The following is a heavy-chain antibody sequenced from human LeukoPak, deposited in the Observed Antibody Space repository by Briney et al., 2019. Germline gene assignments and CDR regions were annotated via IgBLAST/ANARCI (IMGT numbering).Heavy chain of an antibody. J-gene: IGHJ3*02. V-gene: IGHV1-69*13. Sequence: SVKISCKASGGTFSSYAISWVRQAPGQGLEWMGGIIPIFGTANYAQKFQGRVTITADESTSTAYMELSSLRSEDTAVYYCARDEARRIAVAVAAFDIWGQGTMVTVSS. D-gene: IGHD6-19*01. CDR1: GGTFSSYA. CDR3: ARDEARRIAVAVAAFDI. CDR2: IIPIFGTA.